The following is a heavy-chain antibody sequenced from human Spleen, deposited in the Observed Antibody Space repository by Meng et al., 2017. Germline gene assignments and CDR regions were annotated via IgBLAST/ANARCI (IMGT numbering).Heavy chain of an antibody. D-gene: IGHD2-15*01. J-gene: IGHJ6*02. V-gene: IGHV3-49*03. Sequence: GESLKISCTASGFTFGDYALSWFRQAPGKGLEWVGFIRNKAHGGTTEYAASVKGRFTISRDDSKSIANLQMNSLKTEDTAVYYCTSVKVHCSAGSCYYYYAMDVWGQGTTVTVSS. CDR2: IRNKAHGGTT. CDR1: GFTFGDYA. CDR3: TSVKVHCSAGSCYYYYAMDV.